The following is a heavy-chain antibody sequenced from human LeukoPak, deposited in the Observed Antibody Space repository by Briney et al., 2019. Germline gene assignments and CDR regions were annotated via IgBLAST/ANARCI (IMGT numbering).Heavy chain of an antibody. J-gene: IGHJ4*02. CDR2: MFYSGIT. Sequence: SETLSLTCSVSGDSISSSDYYWGWIRQPPGKGLEWIGTMFYSGITYYSPSLKSRVTISVDTSKNQFSLKLSSVTAADTAVYFCARHGSSGVVITNFDYWGQGTLVTVSS. CDR1: GDSISSSDYY. V-gene: IGHV4-39*01. CDR3: ARHGSSGVVITNFDY. D-gene: IGHD3-3*01.